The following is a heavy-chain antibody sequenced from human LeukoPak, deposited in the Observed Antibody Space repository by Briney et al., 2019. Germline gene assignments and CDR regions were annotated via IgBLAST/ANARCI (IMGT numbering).Heavy chain of an antibody. CDR2: ISYEASNQ. J-gene: IGHJ4*02. CDR1: GFTFSSHA. Sequence: GRSLRLSCAASGFTFSSHAMHWVRQAPGKGLEWVAVISYEASNQYYADSVRCRFTISRDNSKNTLSLQMNSLRDEDTALYYCARDYRVGCTSDDCYPIDYWGQGTLVTVSS. V-gene: IGHV3-30*01. CDR3: ARDYRVGCTSDDCYPIDY. D-gene: IGHD2-21*02.